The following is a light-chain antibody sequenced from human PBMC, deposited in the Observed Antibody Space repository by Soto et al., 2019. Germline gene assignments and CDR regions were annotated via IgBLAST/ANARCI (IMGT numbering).Light chain of an antibody. V-gene: IGKV1-5*01. CDR1: QSVSGW. Sequence: DIQMTQSPSTLSASVGAPVTVTCRASQSVSGWLAWYQQKPGEAPKLLIYAASTLQSGVPSRFSGSGSGTDFTLTISCLQSEDFATYYCQQYYSYPLWTFGQGTKVDIK. CDR3: QQYYSYPLWT. CDR2: AAS. J-gene: IGKJ1*01.